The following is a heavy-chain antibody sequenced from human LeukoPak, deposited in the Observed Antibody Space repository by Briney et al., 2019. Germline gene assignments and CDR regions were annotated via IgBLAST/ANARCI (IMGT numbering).Heavy chain of an antibody. D-gene: IGHD3-16*02. CDR3: AKDTDYDYVWGSYRPRSFDY. CDR2: ISSSSSYI. J-gene: IGHJ4*02. V-gene: IGHV3-21*04. CDR1: GFILSDHY. Sequence: PGGSLRLSCAGSGFILSDHYMDWVSQAPGKGLEWVSSISSSSSYIYYADSVKGRFTISRDNAKNSLYLQMNSLRAEDTALYYCAKDTDYDYVWGSYRPRSFDYWGQGTLVTVSS.